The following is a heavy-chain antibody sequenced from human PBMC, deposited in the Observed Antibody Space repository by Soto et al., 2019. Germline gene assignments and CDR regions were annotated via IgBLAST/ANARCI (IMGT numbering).Heavy chain of an antibody. CDR3: ARALRFLEWLPEYYFDY. J-gene: IGHJ4*02. D-gene: IGHD3-3*01. V-gene: IGHV4-59*01. CDR2: IYYSGST. Sequence: QVQLQESGPGLVKPSETLSLTCTVSGGSISSYYWSWIRQPPGKGLEWIGYIYYSGSTNYTPSLKSRVTISVDTSKNQFSLKLSSVTAADTAVYYCARALRFLEWLPEYYFDYWGQGTLVTVSS. CDR1: GGSISSYY.